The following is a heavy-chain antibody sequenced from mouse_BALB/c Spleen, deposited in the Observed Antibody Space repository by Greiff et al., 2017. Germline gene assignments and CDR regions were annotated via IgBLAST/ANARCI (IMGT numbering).Heavy chain of an antibody. CDR2: ISSGGST. V-gene: IGHV5-6-5*01. D-gene: IGHD1-1*01. CDR1: GFTFSSYA. CDR3: AITPYYYAMDY. Sequence: EVHLVKSGGGLVKPGGSLKLSCAASGFTFSSYAMSWVRQTPEKRLEWVASISSGGSTYYPDSVKGRFTISRDNARNILYLQMSSLRSEDTAMYYCAITPYYYAMDYWGQGTSVTVSS. J-gene: IGHJ4*01.